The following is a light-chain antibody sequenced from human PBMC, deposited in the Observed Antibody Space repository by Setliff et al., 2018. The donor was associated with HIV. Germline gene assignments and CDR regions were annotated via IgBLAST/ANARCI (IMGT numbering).Light chain of an antibody. Sequence: QSVLTQPASVSGSPEQTITISCTGTSSDIGGYNYVSWYQQHPGEAPKLIIYNVYNRPSGISSRFSGSKSGNTASLSISELRAEDETDYYCTSYTGGNTRIFGTGTKVTVL. CDR2: NVY. J-gene: IGLJ1*01. V-gene: IGLV2-14*03. CDR3: TSYTGGNTRI. CDR1: SSDIGGYNY.